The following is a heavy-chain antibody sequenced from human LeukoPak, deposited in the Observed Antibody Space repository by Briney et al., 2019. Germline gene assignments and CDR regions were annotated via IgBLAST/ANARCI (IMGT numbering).Heavy chain of an antibody. D-gene: IGHD2-15*01. CDR2: INPNSGAT. V-gene: IGHV1-2*02. CDR1: GYTFTGYY. Sequence: ASVKVSCKASGYTFTGYYMHWVRQAPGQGLEWMGWINPNSGATNYAQKFQGRVTMTRDTSISTAYMELSRLRSDDTAVYYCASRGYCSGGSCYSIDYWGQGTLVTVSS. CDR3: ASRGYCSGGSCYSIDY. J-gene: IGHJ4*02.